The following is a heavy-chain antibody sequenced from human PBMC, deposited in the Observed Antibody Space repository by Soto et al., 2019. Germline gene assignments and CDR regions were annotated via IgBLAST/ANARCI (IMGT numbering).Heavy chain of an antibody. J-gene: IGHJ3*01. V-gene: IGHV3-53*01. CDR3: ATWHEREHAYDV. Sequence: LRLSCAAFGLTISGKKYVAWVRQAPGKGLEWVSALYDVDGSFYADSVKGRFTTSSDSSKTTVYLQMNVLRPDDTAVYYCATWHEREHAYDVWGRGTTVTVSS. CDR1: GLTISGKKY. CDR2: LYDVDGS. D-gene: IGHD1-1*01.